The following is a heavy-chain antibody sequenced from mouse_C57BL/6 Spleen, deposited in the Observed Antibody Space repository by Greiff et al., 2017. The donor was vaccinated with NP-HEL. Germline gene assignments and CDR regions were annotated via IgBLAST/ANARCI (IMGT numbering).Heavy chain of an antibody. CDR3: ARTPYGNYFYYAMDY. CDR1: GFTFSDYG. V-gene: IGHV5-17*01. D-gene: IGHD2-1*01. Sequence: EVKLMESGGGLVKPGGSLKLSCAASGFTFSDYGMYWVRQAPEKGLEWVAYISSGSSTIYYADTVKGRFTISRDNAKNTLFLQMTSLRSEDTAMYYCARTPYGNYFYYAMDYWGQGTSVTVSS. CDR2: ISSGSSTI. J-gene: IGHJ4*01.